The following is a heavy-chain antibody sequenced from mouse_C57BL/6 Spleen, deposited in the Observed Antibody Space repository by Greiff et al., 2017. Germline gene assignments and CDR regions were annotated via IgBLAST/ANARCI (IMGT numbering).Heavy chain of an antibody. CDR3: ARWVYDYEAKDY. J-gene: IGHJ4*01. D-gene: IGHD2-3*01. Sequence: VQLQQSGPVLVKPGASVKMSCKASGYTFTDYYMNWVKQSHGKSLEWIGVINPYNGGTSYNQKFKGKATLTVDKSSSTAYMELISLTSEDSAVYYCARWVYDYEAKDYWGKGTSVTVSS. V-gene: IGHV1-19*01. CDR2: INPYNGGT. CDR1: GYTFTDYY.